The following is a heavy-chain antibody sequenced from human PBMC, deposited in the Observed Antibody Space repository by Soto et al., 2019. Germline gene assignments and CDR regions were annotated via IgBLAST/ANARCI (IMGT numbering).Heavy chain of an antibody. D-gene: IGHD3-10*01. CDR1: GFTFSSYG. CDR3: ARDRLYGAGLVDV. Sequence: QVQLVESGGGVVQPGRSLRLSCAASGFTFSSYGMHWVRQAPRKGLEWVAVISSDGSDKYYADSVKGRFPMSRDNYKKTLYVRLSRRRAKDTALYCCARDRLYGAGLVDVWGQGTTVTVSS. J-gene: IGHJ6*02. V-gene: IGHV3-30-3*01. CDR2: ISSDGSDK.